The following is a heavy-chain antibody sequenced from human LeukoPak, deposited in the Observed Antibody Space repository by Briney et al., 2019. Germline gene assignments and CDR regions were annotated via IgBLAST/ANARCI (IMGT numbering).Heavy chain of an antibody. CDR2: IKQDGSEK. CDR3: ARVSSSGWYRGDY. CDR1: RFTFSTSE. Sequence: GGSLRLSCAASRFTFSTSEMNWVRQAPGKGLEWVANIKQDGSEKYYVDSVKGRFTISRDNAKNSLYLQMNSLRAEDTAVYYCARVSSSGWYRGDYWGQGTLVTVSS. J-gene: IGHJ4*02. D-gene: IGHD6-19*01. V-gene: IGHV3-7*01.